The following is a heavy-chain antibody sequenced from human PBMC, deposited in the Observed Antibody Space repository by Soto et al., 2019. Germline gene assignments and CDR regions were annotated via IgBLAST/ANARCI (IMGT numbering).Heavy chain of an antibody. CDR3: ARMSSSVSPGC. Sequence: EEQLVESGGGLVQPGGSLRLSCAASGFTFSAYSMNWVRQAPGKGLEWVSYVNSGATTKYYAGSVKGRFTISRDNAQNSLYLQMNSLRAEDTAIYYCARMSSSVSPGCWGQGTLVTVSS. J-gene: IGHJ4*02. V-gene: IGHV3-48*01. CDR1: GFTFSAYS. CDR2: VNSGATTK. D-gene: IGHD2-2*01.